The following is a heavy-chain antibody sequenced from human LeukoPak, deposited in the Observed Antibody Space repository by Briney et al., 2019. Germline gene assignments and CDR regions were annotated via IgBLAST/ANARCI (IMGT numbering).Heavy chain of an antibody. J-gene: IGHJ4*02. Sequence: GGSLRLSCVASGVTFSSRAFHWVRQAPGKGLQWVALITRDGRNNFYDDSVKGRFTISRDNSKKTVILEMNRLTPKHTAVYFCARGGFFAYFVDSWGQGTLVTVSS. CDR3: ARGGFFAYFVDS. D-gene: IGHD3-3*01. CDR2: ITRDGRNN. CDR1: GVTFSSRA. V-gene: IGHV3-30*03.